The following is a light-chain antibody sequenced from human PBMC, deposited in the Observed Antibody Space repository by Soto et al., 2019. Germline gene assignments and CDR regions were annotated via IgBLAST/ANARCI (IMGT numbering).Light chain of an antibody. CDR2: EVS. V-gene: IGLV2-14*01. CDR1: SSDVGRYNY. J-gene: IGLJ2*01. CDR3: CLYTSSTSAV. Sequence: QSALTQPASVSGSPGQSITISCTGTSSDVGRYNYVSWFQQHPGKAPKLMIFEVSTRPSGVSNRFSGSKSGNTASLTISGLQIEDQADYYCCLYTSSTSAVFGGGTKLTVL.